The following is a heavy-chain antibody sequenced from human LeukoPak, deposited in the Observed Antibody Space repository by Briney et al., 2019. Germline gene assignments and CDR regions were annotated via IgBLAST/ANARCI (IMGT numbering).Heavy chain of an antibody. D-gene: IGHD2-2*01. CDR2: INHSGST. V-gene: IGHV4-34*01. Sequence: SETLSLTCAVYGGSLSGYFWSWIRQPPGKGVEWFGEINHSGSTNYNPSLKSRVTISVDTSKNQFSLKLSSVTAADTAVYYCARGPTVYCSSTSCYSGFRRRDSGLDYWGQGTLVTVSS. J-gene: IGHJ4*02. CDR1: GGSLSGYF. CDR3: ARGPTVYCSSTSCYSGFRRRDSGLDY.